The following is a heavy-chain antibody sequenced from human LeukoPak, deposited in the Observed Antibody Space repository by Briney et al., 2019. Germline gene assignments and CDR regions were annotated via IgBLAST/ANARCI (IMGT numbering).Heavy chain of an antibody. Sequence: SETLSLTCTVSGGSISSYYWSWIRQPAGKGLEWIGRIYTSGSTNYNPSLKCRVTMSVDTSKNQFSLKLSSVTAADTAVYYCAREHHDYGDYFSPLHKYYFDYWGQGTLVTVSS. CDR3: AREHHDYGDYFSPLHKYYFDY. D-gene: IGHD4-17*01. J-gene: IGHJ4*02. V-gene: IGHV4-4*07. CDR1: GGSISSYY. CDR2: IYTSGST.